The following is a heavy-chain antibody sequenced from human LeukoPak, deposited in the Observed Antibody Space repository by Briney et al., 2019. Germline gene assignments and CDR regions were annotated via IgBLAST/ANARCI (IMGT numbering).Heavy chain of an antibody. CDR2: MYYSGST. CDR1: GGSISSGDYY. V-gene: IGHV4-30-4*01. CDR3: ARPYYYDSRIDP. D-gene: IGHD3-22*01. Sequence: SQTLSLTCTVSGGSISSGDYYWSWIRQPPGKGLEWIAYMYYSGSTYYNPSLKSRVTMSADTSKNQLSLKLSSVTAADTAVYYCARPYYYDSRIDPWGQGILVTVSA. J-gene: IGHJ5*02.